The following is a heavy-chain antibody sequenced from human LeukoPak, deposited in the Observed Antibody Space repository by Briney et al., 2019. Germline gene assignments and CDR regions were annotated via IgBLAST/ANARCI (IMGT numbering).Heavy chain of an antibody. D-gene: IGHD3-10*01. V-gene: IGHV3-48*03. CDR3: ARDPYGSGDGYYMDV. CDR1: GFTFSTYD. Sequence: GGSLRLSCAASGFTFSTYDMNWVRQAPGKGLEWISYISSSGITIFYADSVKGRFTISRDNAKNSLYLQMNSLRAEDTAVYYCARDPYGSGDGYYMDVWGKGTTVTISS. CDR2: ISSSGITI. J-gene: IGHJ6*03.